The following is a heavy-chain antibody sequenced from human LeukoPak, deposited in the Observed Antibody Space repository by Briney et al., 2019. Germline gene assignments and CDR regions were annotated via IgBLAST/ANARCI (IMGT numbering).Heavy chain of an antibody. CDR3: AKAGSTYYYDSSGYDFDY. CDR1: GFTFSSYA. Sequence: GGSLRLSCAASGFTFSSYAMSWVRQAPGNGLEWVSAISGSGGSTYYADSVKGRFTISRGNSKNTLYLQMNSLRAEDTAVYYCAKAGSTYYYDSSGYDFDYWGQGTLVTVSS. J-gene: IGHJ4*02. V-gene: IGHV3-23*01. CDR2: ISGSGGST. D-gene: IGHD3-22*01.